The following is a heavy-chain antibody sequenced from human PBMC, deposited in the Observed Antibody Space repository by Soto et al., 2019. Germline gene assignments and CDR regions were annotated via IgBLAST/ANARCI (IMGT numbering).Heavy chain of an antibody. J-gene: IGHJ4*02. V-gene: IGHV4-39*01. CDR1: GGAISSSSYY. CDR2: IYYSGST. Sequence: QLQLQESGPGLVKPSETLSLTCTVSGGAISSSSYYWGWIRQPPGKGLEWIGSIYYSGSTYYNPSIKSRVTISVDTSKNLCSLKLSSVTAADTAVYYSARQVGANWGKFDNWGQGTLVTVSS. CDR3: ARQVGANWGKFDN. D-gene: IGHD7-27*01.